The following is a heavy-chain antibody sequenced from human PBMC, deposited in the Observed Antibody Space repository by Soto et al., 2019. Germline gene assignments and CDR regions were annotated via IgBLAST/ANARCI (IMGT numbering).Heavy chain of an antibody. CDR3: ARERIVGAFDY. V-gene: IGHV1-69*06. D-gene: IGHD1-26*01. CDR2: IIPIFGTA. Sequence: GVSVKVSCKACGGTFSSYAISWVRQAPGQGLEWMGGIIPIFGTANYAQKFQGRVTITADKSTSTAYMELSSLRSEDTAVYYCARERIVGAFDYWGQGTLVTVSS. J-gene: IGHJ4*02. CDR1: GGTFSSYA.